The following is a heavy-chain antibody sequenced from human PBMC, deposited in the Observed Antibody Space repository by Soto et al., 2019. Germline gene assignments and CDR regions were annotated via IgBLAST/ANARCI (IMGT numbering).Heavy chain of an antibody. CDR1: GGLISKYS. CDR2: VLPISGST. CDR3: ATIRVRGGPLRFED. V-gene: IGHV1-69*06. D-gene: IGHD5-12*01. Sequence: QVQLVQSGAEVRKPGSSVKVSCKTSGGLISKYSFNWVRQAPGQGLEWMGGVLPISGSTDYAQKFQGRRTITADRSTSTVYMELSRLRSDDTANYYCATIRVRGGPLRFEDGGQGMLISVS. J-gene: IGHJ4*01.